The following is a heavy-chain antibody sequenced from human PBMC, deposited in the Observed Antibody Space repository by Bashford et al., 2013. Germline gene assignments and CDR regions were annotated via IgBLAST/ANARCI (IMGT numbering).Heavy chain of an antibody. CDR3: ARTSLSAYYYYYAMDV. D-gene: IGHD3-3*02. CDR2: IYPGDSDT. V-gene: IGHV5-51*01. J-gene: IGHJ6*02. Sequence: WVRQMPGKGLEWMGIIYPGDSDTRYSPSFQGQVTISADKSINTAYLQWSSLKASDTAVYYCARTSLSAYYYYYAMDVWGQGTTVTVSS.